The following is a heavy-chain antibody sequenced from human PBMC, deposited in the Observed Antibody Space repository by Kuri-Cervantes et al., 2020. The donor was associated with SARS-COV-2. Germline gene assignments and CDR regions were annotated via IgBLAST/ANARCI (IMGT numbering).Heavy chain of an antibody. Sequence: GESLKISFAASGFTFGDYDMTWIRLAPGKGLEWISYISGSGSTTYHADSVKGRFTISRDNPQNSLYLPMNSLRAEDTAVYYCAGGESGYDPFDYWGQGTLVTVSS. V-gene: IGHV3-11*04. D-gene: IGHD5-12*01. CDR1: GFTFGDYD. CDR3: AGGESGYDPFDY. J-gene: IGHJ4*02. CDR2: ISGSGSTT.